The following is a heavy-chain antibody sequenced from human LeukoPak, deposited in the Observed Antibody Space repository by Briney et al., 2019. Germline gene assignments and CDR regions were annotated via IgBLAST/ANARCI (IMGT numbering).Heavy chain of an antibody. CDR1: GFTFSSYA. J-gene: IGHJ4*02. Sequence: GGSLRLSCAASGFTFSSYAMSWVRQAPGKGLEWVSAISGSGGSTYYADSEKGRFTISRDNSKNTLYLQMNSLRAEDTAVYYCATSDIIVVPAAMPGGGYFDYWGQGTLVTVSS. D-gene: IGHD2-2*01. CDR2: ISGSGGST. V-gene: IGHV3-23*01. CDR3: ATSDIIVVPAAMPGGGYFDY.